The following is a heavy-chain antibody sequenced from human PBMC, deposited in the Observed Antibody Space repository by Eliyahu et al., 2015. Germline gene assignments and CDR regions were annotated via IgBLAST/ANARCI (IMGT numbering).Heavy chain of an antibody. V-gene: IGHV1-8*01. D-gene: IGHD3-3*01. CDR2: MNPNSGNT. Sequence: QVQLVQSGAEVKXPGVSVKVSCKASGYTFPSYDINWVRQATGQGLEWMGWMNPNSGNTGYAQKFQGRVTMTRNTSISTAYMELSSLRSEDTAVYYCARKGDTIFGVVIIPGGVYGMDVWGQGTTVTVSS. J-gene: IGHJ6*02. CDR1: GYTFPSYD. CDR3: ARKGDTIFGVVIIPGGVYGMDV.